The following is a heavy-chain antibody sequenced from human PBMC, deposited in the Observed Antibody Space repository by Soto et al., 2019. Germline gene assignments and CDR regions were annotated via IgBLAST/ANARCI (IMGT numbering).Heavy chain of an antibody. J-gene: IGHJ4*02. CDR2: ISSSSSYI. CDR3: ARVGGSGSYNYDY. CDR1: GFTFSSYS. Sequence: GGSLRLSCAASGFTFSSYSMNWVRQAPGKGLEWVSSISSSSSYIYYADSVKGRFTISRDNAKNSLYLQMNSLRAEDTAVYYCARVGGSGSYNYDYWGQGTLVTVSS. V-gene: IGHV3-21*01. D-gene: IGHD3-10*01.